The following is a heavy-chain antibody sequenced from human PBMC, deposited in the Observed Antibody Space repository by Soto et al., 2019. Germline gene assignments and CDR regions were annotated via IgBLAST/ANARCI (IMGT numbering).Heavy chain of an antibody. CDR3: VRDVAFDYVN. V-gene: IGHV3-7*01. D-gene: IGHD3-16*01. CDR1: GFSFSSYW. Sequence: EVQLVESGGGLVQPGGSLRISCTVSGFSFSSYWMSWVRQAPGKGLEGVASIKQDESEKYYVDSVKGRFTIARDNVDDSLFLQMNSPSADDTAVYFCVRDVAFDYVNWGQGTLVTVSS. CDR2: IKQDESEK. J-gene: IGHJ4*02.